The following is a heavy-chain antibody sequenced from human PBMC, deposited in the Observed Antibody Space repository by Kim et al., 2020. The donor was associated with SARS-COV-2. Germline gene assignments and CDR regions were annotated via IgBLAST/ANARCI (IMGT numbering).Heavy chain of an antibody. CDR2: INPNSGAA. Sequence: ASVKVSCKASGYTFNAYFIHWVRQAPGQGLEWMGRINPNSGAADYAHKFQGRVTMTRDTSISTMYMEMSGLRSDDTAIYYCAREDSSPDSAYYYYYYGLDVWGQGTTVTV. CDR1: GYTFNAYF. V-gene: IGHV1-2*06. CDR3: AREDSSPDSAYYYYYYGLDV. J-gene: IGHJ6*02. D-gene: IGHD3-22*01.